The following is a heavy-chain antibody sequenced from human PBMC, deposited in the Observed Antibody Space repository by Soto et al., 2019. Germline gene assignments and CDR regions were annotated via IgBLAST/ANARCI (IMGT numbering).Heavy chain of an antibody. Sequence: EVQLLESGGGLVQPGGSLRLSCVVSGFTCSHYAMNWVRQAPGKGLEWVSAITTDGSTYYADSVKGRFTISRDNSKNTLYLQMNNLRGEDTAVFYCAKKVGGVWHFDLWGRGTLVTVSS. J-gene: IGHJ2*01. CDR1: GFTCSHYA. CDR2: ITTDGST. CDR3: AKKVGGVWHFDL. D-gene: IGHD2-2*01. V-gene: IGHV3-23*01.